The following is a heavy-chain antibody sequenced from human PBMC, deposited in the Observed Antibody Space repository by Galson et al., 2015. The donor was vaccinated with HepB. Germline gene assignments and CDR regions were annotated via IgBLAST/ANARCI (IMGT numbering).Heavy chain of an antibody. J-gene: IGHJ6*02. D-gene: IGHD3-22*01. CDR3: AREGQFHFDTSGYAHYYYYYGMDV. Sequence: SLRLPCAASRFTFSSYPMHWVRQAPGKGLEWVAVISSDGSNKYYADSVKGRFTISRDNSKNTLYLQMNTLRTEDTAVYYCAREGQFHFDTSGYAHYYYYYGMDVWGQGTTVTVSS. V-gene: IGHV3-30-3*01. CDR2: ISSDGSNK. CDR1: RFTFSSYP.